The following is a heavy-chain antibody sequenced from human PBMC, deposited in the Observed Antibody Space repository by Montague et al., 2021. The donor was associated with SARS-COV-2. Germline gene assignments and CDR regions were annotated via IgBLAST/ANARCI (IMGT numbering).Heavy chain of an antibody. D-gene: IGHD2-2*03. Sequence: SLRLSCAASGFDFSSYPMHWARQAPGEGLEWVAVISYDGSNQYYVDSVKGRFTISRDNSKNTVFLQMNSLRADDTAVYYCVGALDIVVVAATMGFEHWGQGTLVTVSA. CDR3: VGALDIVVVAATMGFEH. CDR2: ISYDGSNQ. V-gene: IGHV3-30-3*01. CDR1: GFDFSSYP. J-gene: IGHJ4*02.